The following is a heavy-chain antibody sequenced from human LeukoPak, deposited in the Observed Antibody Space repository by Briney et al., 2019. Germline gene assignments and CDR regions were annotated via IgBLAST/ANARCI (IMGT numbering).Heavy chain of an antibody. CDR1: GFTFSSYW. V-gene: IGHV3-7*03. CDR2: IKQDGSEK. D-gene: IGHD6-13*01. Sequence: GGSLRLSCAASGFTFSSYWMSWVRQTPGKGLEWVANIKQDGSEKYYVDSVKSRFTISRDNSKNTLYLQMNSLRAEDTAVYYCAKSGSSSWFLDYWGQGTLVTVSS. J-gene: IGHJ4*02. CDR3: AKSGSSSWFLDY.